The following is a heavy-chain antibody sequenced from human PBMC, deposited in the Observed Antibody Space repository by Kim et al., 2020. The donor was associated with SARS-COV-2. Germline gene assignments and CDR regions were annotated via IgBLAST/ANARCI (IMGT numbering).Heavy chain of an antibody. V-gene: IGHV1-2*02. CDR3: ARSSLLDFDY. CDR2: GDA. Sequence: GDANYAQRFQGRVTMTRDTSISTVYLEMTRLRSDDTAVYYCARSSLLDFDYWGQGTLVTVSS. D-gene: IGHD2-15*01. J-gene: IGHJ4*02.